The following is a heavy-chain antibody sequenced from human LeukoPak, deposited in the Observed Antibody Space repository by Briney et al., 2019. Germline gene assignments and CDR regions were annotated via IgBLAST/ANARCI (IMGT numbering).Heavy chain of an antibody. CDR2: ISSSSSII. D-gene: IGHD3-22*01. J-gene: IGHJ4*02. CDR3: ARPDSRGYYVFDY. Sequence: GGSLRLSCAASGFTFSSYAMHWVRQAPGKGLEWVSFISSSSSIIYYADSVKGRFTISRDNAKNSLYLQMNSLRDEDTAVYYCARPDSRGYYVFDYWGQGTLVTVSS. CDR1: GFTFSSYA. V-gene: IGHV3-48*02.